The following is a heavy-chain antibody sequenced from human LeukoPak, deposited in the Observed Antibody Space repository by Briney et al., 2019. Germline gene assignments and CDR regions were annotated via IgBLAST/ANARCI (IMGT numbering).Heavy chain of an antibody. CDR1: GFTFSSYG. CDR2: IRFDGSNK. V-gene: IGHV3-30*02. J-gene: IGHJ3*02. CDR3: AKNKPQELRYFDWLTGYDAFDI. D-gene: IGHD3-9*01. Sequence: GGSLRLSCAASGFTFSSYGMHSVRQAPGKGLEWVAFIRFDGSNKYYADSVKGQFTISRENSKNTLYLQMTSLRAEDTAVYYCAKNKPQELRYFDWLTGYDAFDIWGQGTMVTVSS.